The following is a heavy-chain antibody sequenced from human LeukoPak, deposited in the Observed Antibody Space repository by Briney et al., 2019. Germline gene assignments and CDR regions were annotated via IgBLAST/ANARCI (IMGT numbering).Heavy chain of an antibody. CDR3: PSLAYCGGDCYSWDQPEDY. Sequence: SETLSLTCSVSGGSISSYYWSWIRQPPGKGLEWIGYIYYSGSTNYNPSLKSRVTISVDTSKNQFSLKLSSVTVADTAVYYCPSLAYCGGDCYSWDQPEDYWGQGTLVTVSS. V-gene: IGHV4-59*08. D-gene: IGHD2-21*02. CDR2: IYYSGST. CDR1: GGSISSYY. J-gene: IGHJ4*02.